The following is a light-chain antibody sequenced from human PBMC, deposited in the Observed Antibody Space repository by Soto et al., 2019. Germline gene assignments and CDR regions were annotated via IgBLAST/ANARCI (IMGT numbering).Light chain of an antibody. CDR2: WAS. V-gene: IGKV4-1*01. CDR1: QSVLYSSNSKNY. Sequence: DIVMTQSPDSLLVSLGERATINCESSQSVLYSSNSKNYLAWYQQKPGQPPKLLIYWASTRESGVPDRFSGSGSGTDFTLTINSLQAEDVAVYYCQQYYSTPPTFGQGTKLEIK. J-gene: IGKJ2*01. CDR3: QQYYSTPPT.